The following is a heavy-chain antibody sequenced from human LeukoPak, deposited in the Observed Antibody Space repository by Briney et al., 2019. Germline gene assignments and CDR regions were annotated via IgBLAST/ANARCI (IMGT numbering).Heavy chain of an antibody. CDR1: GFTFSTSA. D-gene: IGHD6-13*01. CDR2: ISGSGGST. Sequence: GGSLRLSCAASGFTFSTSAMSWVRQAPGKGLEWVSGISGSGGSTYYADSVKGRFTFSRDNSKNTLYLQMNSLRAEDTAVYYCSSMDVWGKGTMVTVSS. V-gene: IGHV3-23*01. CDR3: SSMDV. J-gene: IGHJ6*03.